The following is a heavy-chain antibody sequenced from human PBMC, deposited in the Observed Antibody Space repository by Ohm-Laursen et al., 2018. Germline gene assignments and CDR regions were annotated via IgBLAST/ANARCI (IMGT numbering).Heavy chain of an antibody. CDR2: ISSSGSTI. V-gene: IGHV3-11*01. CDR1: GFTFSDYY. J-gene: IGHJ4*02. CDR3: ARDAKPRAYYFDY. Sequence: SLRLSCAASGFTFSDYYMSWIRQAPGKGLEWVSYISSSGSTIYYADSVKGRFTISRDNAKNSLYLQMNSLRAEDTAVYYCARDAKPRAYYFDYWGQGTLVTVSS.